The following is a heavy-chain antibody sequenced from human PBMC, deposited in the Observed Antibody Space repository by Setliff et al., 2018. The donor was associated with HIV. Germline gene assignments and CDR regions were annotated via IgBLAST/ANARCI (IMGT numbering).Heavy chain of an antibody. D-gene: IGHD1-26*01. CDR2: ISAYNGNT. CDR3: ASGSPLIVGAARVYFDY. Sequence: GASVKVSCKASGYTFTNYGFSWVRQAPGQGLEWMGWISAYNGNTNYAQKLQGRVTMTTDPSTSTAYMELRSLRSDDTAVYYCASGSPLIVGAARVYFDYWGQGTLVTVSS. J-gene: IGHJ4*02. CDR1: GYTFTNYG. V-gene: IGHV1-18*01.